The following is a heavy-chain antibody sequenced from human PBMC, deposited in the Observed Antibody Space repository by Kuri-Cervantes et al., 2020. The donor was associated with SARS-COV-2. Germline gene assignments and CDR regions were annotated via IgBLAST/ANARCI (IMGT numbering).Heavy chain of an antibody. CDR2: IYHSGST. J-gene: IGHJ4*02. Sequence: GSLRLSCAVSGGSISSSNWWSWVRQPPGKGPEWIGEIYHSGSTNYNPSLKSRVTISVDKSKNQFSLKLRSVTAADTAVYYCARGIIILQPPAKLFDFWGQGSLVTVSS. CDR1: GGSISSSNW. D-gene: IGHD3-10*01. V-gene: IGHV4-4*02. CDR3: ARGIIILQPPAKLFDF.